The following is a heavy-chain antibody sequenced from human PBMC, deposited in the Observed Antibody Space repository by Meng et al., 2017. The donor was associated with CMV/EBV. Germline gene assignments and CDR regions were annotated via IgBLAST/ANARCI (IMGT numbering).Heavy chain of an antibody. D-gene: IGHD5/OR15-5a*01. Sequence: GESLKISCAASGFTFRTSGVNWVRQAPGKGLEWVSSISPSGNYIYYAASLKGRFTISRDNANNSLFLQMNSLRAEDTAVYFCARDGLRNYYYYGMDVWGQGTTVTVSS. CDR2: ISPSGNYI. CDR3: ARDGLRNYYYYGMDV. J-gene: IGHJ6*02. V-gene: IGHV3-21*06. CDR1: GFTFRTSG.